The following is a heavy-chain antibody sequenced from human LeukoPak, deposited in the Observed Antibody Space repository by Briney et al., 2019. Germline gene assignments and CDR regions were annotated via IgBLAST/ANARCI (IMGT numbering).Heavy chain of an antibody. CDR2: IRYDGSNK. V-gene: IGHV3-30*02. CDR1: GFTFSSYG. J-gene: IGHJ4*02. Sequence: GGSLRLSCAASGFTFSSYGMHWVRQAPGKGLEWVAFIRYDGSNKYYADSVKGRFTISRDSSKNTLYLQMNGLRAEDTAVYYCAKRIQSAMATGYWGQGTLVTVSS. CDR3: AKRIQSAMATGY. D-gene: IGHD5-18*01.